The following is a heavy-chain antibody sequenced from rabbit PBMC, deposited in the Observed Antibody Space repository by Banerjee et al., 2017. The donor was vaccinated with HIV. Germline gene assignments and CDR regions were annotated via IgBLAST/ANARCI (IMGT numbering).Heavy chain of an antibody. V-gene: IGHV1S40*01. CDR3: ARSDYGDGSRLGL. D-gene: IGHD2-1*01. CDR2: IHTGSSGAT. Sequence: QSLEESGGGLVKPEGSLTLTCTASGFSFSSGAYVCWVRQAPGKGLEWIACIHTGSSGATYHASWAKGRFTISKTSSTVDLKMTSLTAADTATHFCARSDYGDGSRLGLWGPGTLVTIS. J-gene: IGHJ3*01. CDR1: GFSFSSGAY.